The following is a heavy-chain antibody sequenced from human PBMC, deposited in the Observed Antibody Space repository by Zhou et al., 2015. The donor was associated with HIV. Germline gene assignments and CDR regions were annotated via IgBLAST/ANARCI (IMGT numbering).Heavy chain of an antibody. CDR1: GGTFSSYA. J-gene: IGHJ4*02. D-gene: IGHD2-21*02. CDR3: ASMYCGGDCYKPTGGGY. V-gene: IGHV1-69*12. CDR2: IIPIFGTA. Sequence: QVQLVQSGAEVKKPGSSVKVSCKASGGTFSSYAISWVRQAPGQGLEWMGGIIPIFGTANYAQKFQGRVTITADESTSTAYMELSSLRSEDTAVYYCASMYCGGDCYKPTGGGYWGQGTLVTVSS.